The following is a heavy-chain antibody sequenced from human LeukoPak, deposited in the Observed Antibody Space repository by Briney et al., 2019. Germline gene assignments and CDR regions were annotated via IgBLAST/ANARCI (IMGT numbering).Heavy chain of an antibody. D-gene: IGHD3-22*01. CDR3: ARPVPDYYDSSGYYFYFDY. CDR1: GFTFSSYA. J-gene: IGHJ4*02. CDR2: ISGSGGST. V-gene: IGHV3-23*01. Sequence: GGSLRLSCAASGFTFSSYAMSWVRQAPGKGLEWVSAISGSGGSTYYADSVKGRFTISRDNSKNTLYLRMNSLRAEDTAVYYCARPVPDYYDSSGYYFYFDYWGQGTLVTVSS.